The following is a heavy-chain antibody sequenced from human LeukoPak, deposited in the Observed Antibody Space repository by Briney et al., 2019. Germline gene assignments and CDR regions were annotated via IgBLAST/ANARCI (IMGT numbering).Heavy chain of an antibody. CDR1: GYGFSDVY. J-gene: IGHJ5*02. CDR2: INPHSGAT. CDR3: ATSSSVTHTRDP. V-gene: IGHV1-2*02. D-gene: IGHD5/OR15-5a*01. Sequence: ASVKVSCKASGYGFSDVYFNWVRQAPGQGLEWMGWINPHSGATNYAQRFQGRVSMDASMDTAYLELSRLTSDDTAVYSCATSSSVTHTRDPWGQGTLVTVSS.